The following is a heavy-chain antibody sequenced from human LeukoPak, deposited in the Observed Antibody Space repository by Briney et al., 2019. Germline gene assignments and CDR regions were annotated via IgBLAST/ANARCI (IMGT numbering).Heavy chain of an antibody. Sequence: GGSLRLSCTASGFTFSSYAMSWVRQAPGKGLEWVSAISGSGGSTYYADSVKGRFTISRDNSKNTLYLQMNSLRAEDTAVYYCAKDPGYYYDSSGYFDYWGQGTLVTVSS. D-gene: IGHD3-22*01. CDR3: AKDPGYYYDSSGYFDY. CDR2: ISGSGGST. J-gene: IGHJ4*02. V-gene: IGHV3-23*01. CDR1: GFTFSSYA.